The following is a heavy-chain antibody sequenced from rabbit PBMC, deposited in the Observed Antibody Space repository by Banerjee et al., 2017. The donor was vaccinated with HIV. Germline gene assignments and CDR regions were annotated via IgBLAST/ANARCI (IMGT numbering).Heavy chain of an antibody. CDR2: IYGGGSGST. J-gene: IGHJ4*01. D-gene: IGHD4-1*01. CDR1: GFSFSSGYD. CDR3: ARIDPRYYTSDWDYFNL. V-gene: IGHV1S40*01. Sequence: QSLEESGGDLVKPGASLTLTCTASGFSFSSGYDMCWVRQAPGKGLEWIACIYGGGSGSTWYASWVNGRFTISRSTSLNTVDLQMSSLTAADTATYFCARIDPRYYTSDWDYFNLWGPGTLVTVS.